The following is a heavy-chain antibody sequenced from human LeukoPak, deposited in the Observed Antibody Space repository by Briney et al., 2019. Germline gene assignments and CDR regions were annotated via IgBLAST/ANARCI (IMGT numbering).Heavy chain of an antibody. D-gene: IGHD3-10*01. CDR3: ARDSSMLRGPLVIYYFDF. Sequence: GGSLRLSCAASGFTFGSYGMHWVRQAPGKGLEWVSTISGGGDVTYYADSVKGRFTISRDNSKNTLYLQMNSLRVEDTAVYYCARDSSMLRGPLVIYYFDFWGQGTLVTVSS. CDR1: GFTFGSYG. CDR2: ISGGGDVT. V-gene: IGHV3-23*01. J-gene: IGHJ4*02.